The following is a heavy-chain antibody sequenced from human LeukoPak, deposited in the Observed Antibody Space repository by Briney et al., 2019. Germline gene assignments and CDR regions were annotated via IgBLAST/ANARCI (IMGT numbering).Heavy chain of an antibody. V-gene: IGHV4-34*01. J-gene: IGHJ3*02. Sequence: PGGSLRLSCAASGFTFSSYEMNWVRQAPGKGLEWIGEINHSGSTNYNPSLKSRLTISVDTSKTQFSLKLTSLTAADTAIYYCARRGSYLVMGGFDIWGQGTLVAVSS. CDR2: INHSGST. CDR3: ARRGSYLVMGGFDI. CDR1: GFTFSSYE. D-gene: IGHD3-10*01.